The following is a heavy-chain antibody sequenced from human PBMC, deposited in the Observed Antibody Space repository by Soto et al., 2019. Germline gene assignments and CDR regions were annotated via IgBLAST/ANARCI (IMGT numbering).Heavy chain of an antibody. V-gene: IGHV1-18*01. Sequence: QVRLVQSGAEVKKPGASVKVSCKGSGYTFTSYGITWVRQAPGQGLEWMGWISAHNGNTNYAQKLQGRVTVTKDTSASTAYIDLRSLRSDDTAVYYCARGRYGDYWGQGALVTVSS. CDR1: GYTFTSYG. CDR3: ARGRYGDY. CDR2: ISAHNGNT. D-gene: IGHD1-1*01. J-gene: IGHJ4*02.